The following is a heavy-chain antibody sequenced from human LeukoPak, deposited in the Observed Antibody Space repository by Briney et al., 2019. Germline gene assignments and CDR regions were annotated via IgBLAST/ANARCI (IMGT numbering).Heavy chain of an antibody. V-gene: IGHV4-39*07. J-gene: IGHJ4*02. D-gene: IGHD6-19*01. CDR1: GGSISSSSYY. CDR3: ARTAVAGLRWFDY. CDR2: IYYSGST. Sequence: PSETLSLTCTVSGGSISSSSYYWGWIRQPPGKGLEWIGSIYYSGSTYYNPSPKSRVTISVDTSKNQFSLKLSSVTAADTAVYYCARTAVAGLRWFDYWGQGTLVTVSS.